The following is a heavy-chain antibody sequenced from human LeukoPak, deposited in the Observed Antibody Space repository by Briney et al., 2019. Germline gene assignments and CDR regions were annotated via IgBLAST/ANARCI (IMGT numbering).Heavy chain of an antibody. Sequence: PGGSLRLSCAASGFTFSSYEMNWVRQAPGKGLEWVSYISSSGSTIYYADSVKGRFTISRDNAKNSLYLQMNSLRAEDTAVYYCAREGYDYVWGSYRYTTDYFDYWGQGTLVTVSS. CDR2: ISSSGSTI. V-gene: IGHV3-48*03. CDR3: AREGYDYVWGSYRYTTDYFDY. CDR1: GFTFSSYE. J-gene: IGHJ4*02. D-gene: IGHD3-16*02.